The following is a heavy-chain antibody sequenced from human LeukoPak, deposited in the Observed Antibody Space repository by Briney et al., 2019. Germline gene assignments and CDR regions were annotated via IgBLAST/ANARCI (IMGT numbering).Heavy chain of an antibody. V-gene: IGHV3-13*01. Sequence: PGGSLRLSCAASGFTVSSNYMSWVRQAPGKGLEWVSDIDTAGDTYYPASVKGRFTVSRDNAENSLYLQMNNLRAGDTAVYYCAREHSASRAFDVWGQGTMVTVAS. CDR3: AREHSASRAFDV. CDR1: GFTVSSNY. J-gene: IGHJ3*01. CDR2: IDTAGDT. D-gene: IGHD1-26*01.